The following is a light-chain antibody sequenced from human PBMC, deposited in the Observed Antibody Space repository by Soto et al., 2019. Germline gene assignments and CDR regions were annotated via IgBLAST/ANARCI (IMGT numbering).Light chain of an antibody. Sequence: QSVLTQPPSASGTPGQRVTISCSGSSSNIGSNSVYWYQHLPGTAPKLLIYRNNQRPSGVPDRFSGSKSGTSASLAISGLRSEDEADYYCVAWDDSLSGVVFGGGTQLTVL. J-gene: IGLJ2*01. CDR2: RNN. CDR3: VAWDDSLSGVV. CDR1: SSNIGSNS. V-gene: IGLV1-47*01.